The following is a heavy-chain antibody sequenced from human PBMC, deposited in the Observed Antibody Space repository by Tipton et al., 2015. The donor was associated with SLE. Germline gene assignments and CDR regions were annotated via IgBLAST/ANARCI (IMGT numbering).Heavy chain of an antibody. D-gene: IGHD6-25*01. CDR3: ARDLRAAAFDL. CDR2: IMPIFGTP. J-gene: IGHJ2*01. Sequence: QLVQSGAEVQKPGSSVKVSCKASGGTFGRYAISWVRQAPGQGLEWMGGIMPIFGTPDYAQKFQGRVTITADKSTSIAYMELSSLRFEDTALYYCARDLRAAAFDLWGRGTLVTVSS. CDR1: GGTFGRYA. V-gene: IGHV1-69*06.